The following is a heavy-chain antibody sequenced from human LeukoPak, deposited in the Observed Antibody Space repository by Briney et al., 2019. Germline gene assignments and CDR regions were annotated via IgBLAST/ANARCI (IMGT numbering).Heavy chain of an antibody. CDR2: IIPIFGTA. D-gene: IGHD3-22*01. V-gene: IGHV1-69*01. CDR1: GGTFSSYA. J-gene: IGHJ4*02. Sequence: ASVKVSCKASGGTFSSYAISWVRQAPGQGLEWMGGIIPIFGTANYAQKFQGRVTITADESTSTAYMELSSLRSEDTAVYYCARDERNHHDSSGYYSRAVVDYWGQGTLVTVSS. CDR3: ARDERNHHDSSGYYSRAVVDY.